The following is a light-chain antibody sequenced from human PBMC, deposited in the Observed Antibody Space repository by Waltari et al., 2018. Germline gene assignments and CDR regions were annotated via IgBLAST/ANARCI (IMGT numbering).Light chain of an antibody. J-gene: IGKJ2*01. V-gene: IGKV2-24*01. CDR2: KIS. CDR3: MQATQFRT. Sequence: DIVMTQTPLSSPVTLGQPASISCRSSQSLVHSDGNAYLIWLQQRPGQPPRVLIYKISNRFSGVPDRFSGSGAGTDFTLEISRVEAEDVGVYYCMQATQFRTFGQGTKLEIK. CDR1: QSLVHSDGNAY.